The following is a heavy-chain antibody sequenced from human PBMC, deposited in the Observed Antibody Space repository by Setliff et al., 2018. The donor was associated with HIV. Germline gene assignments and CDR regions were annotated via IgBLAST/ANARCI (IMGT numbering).Heavy chain of an antibody. Sequence: KPGGSLRLSCAASGFTFSSYSMNWVRQAPGKGLEWVSSISSSSSYIYYADSVKGRFTISRDNAKTSLYLQMNSMRAEDTDVYYCARDKPRGSYNFNYWGQGTLVTVSS. CDR2: ISSSSSYI. CDR1: GFTFSSYS. V-gene: IGHV3-21*01. CDR3: ARDKPRGSYNFNY. D-gene: IGHD1-26*01. J-gene: IGHJ4*02.